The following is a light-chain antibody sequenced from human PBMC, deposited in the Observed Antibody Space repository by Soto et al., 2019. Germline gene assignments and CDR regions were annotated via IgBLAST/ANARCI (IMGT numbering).Light chain of an antibody. CDR2: QTS. CDR1: QYINTR. V-gene: IGKV3D-15*03. Sequence: EILMAQAPPTPSVSPGERGPLSCRASQYINTRLAWYQHRPGQAPRLLIYQTSIRAAGIPARFSASGTGTDFTLTISDVQPEDFAVYYCHQRQSWPRTFGQGTKVDI. CDR3: HQRQSWPRT. J-gene: IGKJ1*01.